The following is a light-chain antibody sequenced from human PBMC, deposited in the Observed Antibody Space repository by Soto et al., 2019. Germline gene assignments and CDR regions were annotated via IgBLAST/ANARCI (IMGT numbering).Light chain of an antibody. J-gene: IGLJ2*01. CDR1: SSNIGAAYD. Sequence: QSVLTQSPSVSGAPGQRVTISCTGSSSNIGAAYDVNWYQHLPGTAPKLLIYGNTNRPSGVPDRFSGSKSSTSAYLAITGLQADDEAVYYCQSYDSGLTGSVFGGGTKLTVL. V-gene: IGLV1-40*01. CDR3: QSYDSGLTGSV. CDR2: GNT.